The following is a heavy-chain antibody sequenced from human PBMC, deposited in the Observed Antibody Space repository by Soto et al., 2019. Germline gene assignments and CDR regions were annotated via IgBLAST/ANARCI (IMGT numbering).Heavy chain of an antibody. CDR1: GGTFRSYA. CDR3: ARGYCSSTSCGHYYYYGMDV. Sequence: SVKVSCKASGGTFRSYAISWVRQAPGHGLERMGGIIPIFGTANYAQKFQGRVTITADESTSTAYMELSSLRSEDTAVYYCARGYCSSTSCGHYYYYGMDVWGQGTTVTVSS. D-gene: IGHD2-2*01. CDR2: IIPIFGTA. J-gene: IGHJ6*02. V-gene: IGHV1-69*13.